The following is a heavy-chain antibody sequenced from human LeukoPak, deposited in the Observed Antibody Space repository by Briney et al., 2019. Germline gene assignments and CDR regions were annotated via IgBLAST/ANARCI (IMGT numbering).Heavy chain of an antibody. Sequence: PGGSLRLSCAASGFTVSSNYMSWVRQAPGKGLEWVSVIYSGGSTYYADSVKGRFTISRDNSKNTLYLQMSSLRAEDTAVYYCASLSSSWNDYWGQGTLVTVSS. CDR1: GFTVSSNY. V-gene: IGHV3-66*01. CDR2: IYSGGST. CDR3: ASLSSSWNDY. J-gene: IGHJ4*02. D-gene: IGHD6-13*01.